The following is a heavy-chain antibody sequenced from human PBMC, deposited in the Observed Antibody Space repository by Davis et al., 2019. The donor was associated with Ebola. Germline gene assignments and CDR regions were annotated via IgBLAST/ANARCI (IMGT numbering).Heavy chain of an antibody. CDR2: IDTSGNYI. V-gene: IGHV3-21*01. D-gene: IGHD2-15*01. CDR1: GFTFYRYE. CDR3: ARVGGGDTVVMPAFDS. J-gene: IGHJ4*02. Sequence: GESLKISCAASGFTFYRYEMNWVRQAPGKGLQWVSSIDTSGNYIYYADSVKGRFTISRDNSKKSLHLQMDSLTVEDTAMYFCARVGGGDTVVMPAFDSWGQGALVSVSS.